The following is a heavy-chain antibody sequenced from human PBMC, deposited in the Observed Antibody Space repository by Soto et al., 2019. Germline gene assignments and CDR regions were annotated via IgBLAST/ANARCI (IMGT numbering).Heavy chain of an antibody. J-gene: IGHJ6*02. Sequence: PGGSLRLSCAASGFTFSSYWMHWVRQAPGEGLMWVSRINPDGSTTSYADSVKGRFTISRDNAKNTLYPQMNILRVEDTAVYYCARVPATVTTPGMDVWGQGTTVTVS. CDR1: GFTFSSYW. D-gene: IGHD4-4*01. CDR2: INPDGSTT. V-gene: IGHV3-74*01. CDR3: ARVPATVTTPGMDV.